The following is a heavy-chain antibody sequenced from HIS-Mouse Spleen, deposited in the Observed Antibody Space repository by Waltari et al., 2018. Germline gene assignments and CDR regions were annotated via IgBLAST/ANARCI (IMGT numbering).Heavy chain of an antibody. V-gene: IGHV4-39*07. J-gene: IGHJ2*01. D-gene: IGHD6-13*01. CDR2: IYYSGST. CDR1: GCSISISSYY. CDR3: AREIPYSSSWYDWYFDL. Sequence: QLQLQESGPGLVKPSETLSLPCTVSGCSISISSYYWGWIRQPPGKGLEWIGSIYYSGSTYYNPSLKSRVTISVDTSKNQFSLKLSSVTAADTAVYYCAREIPYSSSWYDWYFDLWGRGTLVTVSS.